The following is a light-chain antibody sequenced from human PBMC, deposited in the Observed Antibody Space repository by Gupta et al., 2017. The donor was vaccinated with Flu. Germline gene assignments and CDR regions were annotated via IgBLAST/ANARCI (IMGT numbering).Light chain of an antibody. CDR1: QSLVYSDGHTS. J-gene: IGKJ1*01. Sequence: DVVVAQSGLYLPVTLRQSASITCRSSQSLVYSDGHTSLYWFPQRPGQSPRRLIYKVANRDYGVPHRCSGSGSSTDFTLKISRVEAEDVGVYYCMQGTHWPQRWTFGQGTKVEIK. CDR2: KVA. CDR3: MQGTHWPQRWT. V-gene: IGKV2-30*01.